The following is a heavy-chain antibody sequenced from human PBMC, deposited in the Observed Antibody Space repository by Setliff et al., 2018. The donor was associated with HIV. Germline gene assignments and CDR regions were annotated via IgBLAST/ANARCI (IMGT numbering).Heavy chain of an antibody. D-gene: IGHD1-26*01. CDR2: VSFEGGNK. Sequence: LSLSCAASTFPFSNYDIQWVRQAPGKGLEWVAFVSFEGGNKYYADSVKGRFTISRDISKNTVYLQMNSLRPEDTAVYFCVRGDVAFLGVLSPLAVWGQGTTVTVSS. CDR3: VRGDVAFLGVLSPLAV. V-gene: IGHV3-30-3*01. CDR1: TFPFSNYD. J-gene: IGHJ3*01.